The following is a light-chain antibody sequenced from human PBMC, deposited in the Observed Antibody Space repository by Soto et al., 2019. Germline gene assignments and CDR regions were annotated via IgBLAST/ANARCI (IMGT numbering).Light chain of an antibody. V-gene: IGLV1-40*01. CDR2: GNS. CDR3: QSYDSSLSAHV. Sequence: QSVLTQPPSVSGAPGQRVTISCTGGSSNIGAGYDVHWYQQLPGTAPKLLIYGNSNRPSGVPDRFSGSKSGTSASLAITGLQAEDEADYYCQSYDSSLSAHVFGTGTKVSVL. CDR1: SSNIGAGYD. J-gene: IGLJ1*01.